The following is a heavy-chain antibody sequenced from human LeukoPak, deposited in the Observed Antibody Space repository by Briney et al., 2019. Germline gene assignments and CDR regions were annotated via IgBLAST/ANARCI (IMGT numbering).Heavy chain of an antibody. J-gene: IGHJ5*02. V-gene: IGHV4-59*08. CDR2: IYYSGST. CDR1: GGSISNYY. Sequence: SETLSLTCTVSGGSISNYYWTWLRQPPGKGLEWIGYIYYSGSTNSTPSLQSRVTISVDTSKNQFSLKLSSVTAADTAVYYCARHRASLFDRWGQGTLVTVSS. CDR3: ARHRASLFDR.